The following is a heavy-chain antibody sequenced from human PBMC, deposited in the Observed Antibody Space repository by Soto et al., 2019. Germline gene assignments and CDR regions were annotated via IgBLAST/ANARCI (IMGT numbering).Heavy chain of an antibody. D-gene: IGHD3-9*01. V-gene: IGHV1-3*01. Sequence: GASVKVSCKASGYTFTSYAMHWVRQAPGQRLEWMGWINAGNGNTKYSQKFQGRVTITRDTSASTAYMELSSLRSEDTAVYYCARGGKDYYDILTGSYYYGMDVWGQGTTVTVSS. CDR1: GYTFTSYA. CDR2: INAGNGNT. CDR3: ARGGKDYYDILTGSYYYGMDV. J-gene: IGHJ6*02.